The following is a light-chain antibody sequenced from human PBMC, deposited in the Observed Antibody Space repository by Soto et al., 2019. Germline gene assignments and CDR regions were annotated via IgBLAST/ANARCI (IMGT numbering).Light chain of an antibody. V-gene: IGLV1-51*01. CDR2: DDN. Sequence: QSSLTLPPSLSAAPGQKVTISCSGNSSNIGGNSVSWYQQLPGTAPKLLIYDDNKRPSGIPDRFSGSKSGTSATLGITGFQTGDEADYYCGSWDSSLSAYVFGTGTKVTGL. CDR1: SSNIGGNS. J-gene: IGLJ1*01. CDR3: GSWDSSLSAYV.